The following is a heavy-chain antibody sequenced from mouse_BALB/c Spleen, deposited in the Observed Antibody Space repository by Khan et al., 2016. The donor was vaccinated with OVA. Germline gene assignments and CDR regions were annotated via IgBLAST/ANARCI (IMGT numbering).Heavy chain of an antibody. CDR1: GFTFRGFG. Sequence: EVQLVESGGGLVQPGGSRKLSWAASGFTFRGFGMHWVRRAPEKGLEWVAYISSGSKTTYNAATVKGRFNISRDNPKNTLFLQMTSLRSEDTAMYFCARTGYYYFDYWGQGTTLTVSS. D-gene: IGHD1-2*01. CDR2: ISSGSKTT. CDR3: ARTGYYYFDY. J-gene: IGHJ2*01. V-gene: IGHV5-17*02.